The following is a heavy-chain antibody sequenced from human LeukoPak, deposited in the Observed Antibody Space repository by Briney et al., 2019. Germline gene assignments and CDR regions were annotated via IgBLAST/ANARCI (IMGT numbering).Heavy chain of an antibody. Sequence: GGSLRLSCAASGFTFSSYWMHWVRQPPGKGLVWVSRITSDGSGIGYADSVKGRFSTSRDNAKNTLYLQMNSLRAEDTAVYYCASGRLVGAPDYWGQGTLVTVTS. D-gene: IGHD1-26*01. CDR3: ASGRLVGAPDY. CDR2: ITSDGSGI. CDR1: GFTFSSYW. J-gene: IGHJ4*02. V-gene: IGHV3-74*01.